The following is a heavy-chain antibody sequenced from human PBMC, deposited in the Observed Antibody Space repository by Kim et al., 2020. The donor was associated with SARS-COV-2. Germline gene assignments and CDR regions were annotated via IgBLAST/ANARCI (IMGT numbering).Heavy chain of an antibody. CDR2: ISHSNTYI. J-gene: IGHJ1*01. D-gene: IGHD3-16*01. Sequence: GGSLRLSCAASGFPFSTYAMTWVRQAPGKGLEWVSGISHSNTYINYVDSVKGRFTISRDNAGNSLYLQMNSLRAEDTAVYYCARVGAEQRGAFLQNDFWGQGTLVTVSS. CDR1: GFPFSTYA. CDR3: ARVGAEQRGAFLQNDF. V-gene: IGHV3-21*01.